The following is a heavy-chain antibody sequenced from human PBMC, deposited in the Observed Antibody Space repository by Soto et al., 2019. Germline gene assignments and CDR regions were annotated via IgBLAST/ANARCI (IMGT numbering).Heavy chain of an antibody. D-gene: IGHD5-18*01. CDR3: ARSGYSFVWGN. CDR2: INSDGST. CDR1: GFLVNSAY. Sequence: EVQLVESGGGLIPPGGSLRLSCAASGFLVNSAYMTWVRQAPGKGLEWLSMINSDGSTLYAESVKGRFTISRDNSKNRLDLQMNSLRAEDRAMYSCARSGYSFVWGNWAQGTLVIVTS. V-gene: IGHV3-53*01. J-gene: IGHJ4*02.